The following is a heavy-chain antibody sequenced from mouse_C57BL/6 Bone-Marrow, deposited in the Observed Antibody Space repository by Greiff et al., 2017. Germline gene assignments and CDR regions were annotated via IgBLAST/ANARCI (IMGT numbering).Heavy chain of an antibody. D-gene: IGHD1-1*01. J-gene: IGHJ1*03. Sequence: EVMLVESGGGLVKPGGSLTLSCAASGFTFSDYGMHWVRQAPEKGLEWVAYISSGSSTIYYADTVKGRFTISRDTAKNTLFLQMTSLRSDDTAMYDCAYYDSSYGYWYFDVGGRGTTVTVSS. CDR3: AYYDSSYGYWYFDV. CDR1: GFTFSDYG. V-gene: IGHV5-17*01. CDR2: ISSGSSTI.